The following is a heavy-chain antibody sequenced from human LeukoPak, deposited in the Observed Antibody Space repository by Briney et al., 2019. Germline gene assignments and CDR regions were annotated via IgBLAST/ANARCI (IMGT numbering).Heavy chain of an antibody. CDR3: ARDFADFWSGYYSYNWFDP. D-gene: IGHD3-3*01. Sequence: SETLSLTCAVYGGSFSGYYWSWIRQPPGKGLEWIGEINHSGSTNYNPSLKSRVTISVDTSKNQFSLKLSSVTAADTAVYYCARDFADFWSGYYSYNWFDPWGQGTLVTVSS. CDR2: INHSGST. V-gene: IGHV4-34*01. CDR1: GGSFSGYY. J-gene: IGHJ5*02.